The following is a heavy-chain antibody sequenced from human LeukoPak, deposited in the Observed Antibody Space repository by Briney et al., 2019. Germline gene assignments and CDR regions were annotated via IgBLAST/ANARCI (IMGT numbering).Heavy chain of an antibody. J-gene: IGHJ1*01. V-gene: IGHV3-48*04. Sequence: PGGSLRLSCAASGFTFSSYSMNWVRQAPGKGLEWVLYSSASGGPIYYADSVRGRFTVSRDNAQNPVYLQMNSLRAEDTAVYYCAKNHYYGVLGLFQNWGQGTLVTVSS. CDR2: SSASGGPI. CDR1: GFTFSSYS. D-gene: IGHD3-10*01. CDR3: AKNHYYGVLGLFQN.